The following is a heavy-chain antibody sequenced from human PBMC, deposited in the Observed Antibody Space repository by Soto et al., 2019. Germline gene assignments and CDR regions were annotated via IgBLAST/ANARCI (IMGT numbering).Heavy chain of an antibody. V-gene: IGHV3-15*07. J-gene: IGHJ6*02. D-gene: IGHD3-3*01. Sequence: GGSLRLSCAASGFTFSNAWMNWVRQAPGKGLEWVGRIKSKTDGGTTDYAAPVKGRFTISRDDSKNTLYLQMNSLKTEDTAVYYCTTAQPTITIFGVVIVDDYYYGMDVWGQGTTVTVSS. CDR2: IKSKTDGGTT. CDR3: TTAQPTITIFGVVIVDDYYYGMDV. CDR1: GFTFSNAW.